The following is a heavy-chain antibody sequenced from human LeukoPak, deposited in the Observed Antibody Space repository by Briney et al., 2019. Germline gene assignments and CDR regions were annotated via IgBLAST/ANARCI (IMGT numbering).Heavy chain of an antibody. CDR1: GFIFSDYA. Sequence: GGSLRLSCAASGFIFSDYAMHWVRQAPGKGLEYASAISSNGLSTNYASSVKGRFTISRDNSKNTLYLQMGSLRAEDTAVYYCARIRSTPVGLDYWGQGTLVTVSS. J-gene: IGHJ4*02. D-gene: IGHD1-26*01. CDR2: ISSNGLST. V-gene: IGHV3-64*01. CDR3: ARIRSTPVGLDY.